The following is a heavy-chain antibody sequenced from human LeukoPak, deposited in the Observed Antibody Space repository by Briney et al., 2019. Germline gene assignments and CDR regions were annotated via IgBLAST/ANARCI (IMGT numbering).Heavy chain of an antibody. V-gene: IGHV1-8*01. J-gene: IGHJ6*02. CDR1: GYTFTSYD. Sequence: ASVKVSCKASGYTFTSYDINWVRQATGQGLEWMGWMNPNSGNTGYAQKFQGRVTMTRNTSISTAYMELSSLRSEDTAVYYCARLPLLTRSHYYYYYGMDVWGQGTTVTVSS. CDR3: ARLPLLTRSHYYYYYGMDV. CDR2: MNPNSGNT. D-gene: IGHD2-2*01.